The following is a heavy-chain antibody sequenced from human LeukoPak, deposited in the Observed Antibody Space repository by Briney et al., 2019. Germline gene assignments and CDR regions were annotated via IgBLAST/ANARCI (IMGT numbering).Heavy chain of an antibody. D-gene: IGHD2-21*02. CDR2: ISYDGSNK. CDR1: GFTFSSYG. Sequence: PGGSLRLSCAASGFTFSSYGMHWVRQAPGKGLEWVAVISYDGSNKYYADSVKGRFTISRDNSKNTLYLQMNSLRAEDTAVYYCARDVGYGGDYGYWGQGTLVTVSS. J-gene: IGHJ4*02. CDR3: ARDVGYGGDYGY. V-gene: IGHV3-30*03.